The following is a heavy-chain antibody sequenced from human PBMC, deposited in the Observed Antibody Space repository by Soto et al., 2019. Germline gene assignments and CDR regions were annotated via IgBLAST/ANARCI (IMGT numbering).Heavy chain of an antibody. D-gene: IGHD4-4*01. J-gene: IGHJ4*02. CDR1: GGSITSSSYY. Sequence: QLQLQESGPGLVKPSETLSLTCAVSGGSITSSSYYWGWIRQAPGRGLEWIGTIYYRGSTYYNPSLESRVTISADMSKNQLSLNLRSVTAADTAVYYCASPAGADYTFDYWGQGILVTVSS. CDR3: ASPAGADYTFDY. V-gene: IGHV4-39*01. CDR2: IYYRGST.